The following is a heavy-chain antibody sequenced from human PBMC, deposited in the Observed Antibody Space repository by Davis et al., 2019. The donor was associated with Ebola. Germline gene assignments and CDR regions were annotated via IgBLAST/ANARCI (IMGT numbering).Heavy chain of an antibody. CDR2: ISGSGGST. Sequence: PGGSLRLSCAASGFTFSSYAMSWVRQAPGKGLEWVSAISGSGGSTYYADSVKGRFTISRDNSKNTLYLQMNSLRAEDTAVYYCARDLGYSYGALDYWGQGTLVTVSS. V-gene: IGHV3-23*01. J-gene: IGHJ4*02. D-gene: IGHD5-18*01. CDR3: ARDLGYSYGALDY. CDR1: GFTFSSYA.